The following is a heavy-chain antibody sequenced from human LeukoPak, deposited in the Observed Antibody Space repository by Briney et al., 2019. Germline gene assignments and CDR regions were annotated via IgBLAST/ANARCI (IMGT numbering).Heavy chain of an antibody. D-gene: IGHD6-13*01. CDR1: GYTFTGYY. CDR3: ARVLRGIAAAGTRWFDP. Sequence: ASVKVSCKASGYTFTGYYMHWVRQAPGQGLEWMGWINPNSGGTNYAQKLQGRVTMTRDTSISTAYMELSRLRSDDTAVYYCARVLRGIAAAGTRWFDPWGQGTLVTVSS. V-gene: IGHV1-2*02. J-gene: IGHJ5*02. CDR2: INPNSGGT.